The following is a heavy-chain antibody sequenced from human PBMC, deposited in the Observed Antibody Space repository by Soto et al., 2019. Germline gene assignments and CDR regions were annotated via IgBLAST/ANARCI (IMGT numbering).Heavy chain of an antibody. CDR2: SIPIFGTA. V-gene: IGHV1-69*01. J-gene: IGHJ4*02. CDR1: GGTFSSYS. Sequence: QVQLVQSGAEVKKPGSSVKVSCKASGGTFSSYSINWVRQAPGQGLEWMGESIPIFGTANYAQKFQGRVTITADESTSTASMELSSLRSEDTAVYYCARDGGRHSGGSAYWGQGTLVIVSS. CDR3: ARDGGRHSGGSAY. D-gene: IGHD3-16*01.